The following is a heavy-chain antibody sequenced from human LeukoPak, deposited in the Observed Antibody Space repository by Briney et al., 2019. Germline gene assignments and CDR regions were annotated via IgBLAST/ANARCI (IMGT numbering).Heavy chain of an antibody. J-gene: IGHJ4*02. CDR3: AKDLYPVIVVVPAATDY. CDR2: ISGSGGST. CDR1: GFTFSSYA. D-gene: IGHD2-2*01. V-gene: IGHV3-23*01. Sequence: GGSLRLSCAASGFTFSSYAMSWVRQAPGKGLEWVSAISGSGGSTYYADSVKGRFTISRDNSKNTLYLQMNSLRAEDTAVYYCAKDLYPVIVVVPAATDYWGQGTLVTVSS.